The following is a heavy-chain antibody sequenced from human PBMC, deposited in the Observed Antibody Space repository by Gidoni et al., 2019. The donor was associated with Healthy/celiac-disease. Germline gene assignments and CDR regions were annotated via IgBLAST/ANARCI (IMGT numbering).Heavy chain of an antibody. D-gene: IGHD3-16*01. Sequence: EVQLVESGGGLVQPGRSLRLSCAASGFTFDDYAMHWVRQAPGKGLEWVSGISWNSGSIGYAASVKGRFTISRDNAKNSLYLQMNSLRAEDTALYYCAKDRGFGGPQAEDAFDIWGQGTMVTVSS. J-gene: IGHJ3*02. V-gene: IGHV3-9*01. CDR2: ISWNSGSI. CDR3: AKDRGFGGPQAEDAFDI. CDR1: GFTFDDYA.